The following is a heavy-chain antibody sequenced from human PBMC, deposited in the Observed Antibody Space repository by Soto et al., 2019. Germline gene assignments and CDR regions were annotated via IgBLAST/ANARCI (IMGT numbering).Heavy chain of an antibody. V-gene: IGHV3-43*01. CDR3: AKEWGWTRRYFDY. CDR2: ISWDGGST. D-gene: IGHD6-19*01. CDR1: GFNFDIYT. Sequence: GSMKIDCAASGFNFDIYTMHWVRKTPGKGLEWVSLISWDGGSTYYADSVKGRFTISRDNSKNSLYLQMNSLRTEDTALCYCAKEWGWTRRYFDYWGQGTLVPVSS. J-gene: IGHJ4*02.